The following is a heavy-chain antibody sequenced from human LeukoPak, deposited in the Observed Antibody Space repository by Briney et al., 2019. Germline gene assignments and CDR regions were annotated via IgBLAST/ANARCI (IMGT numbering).Heavy chain of an antibody. CDR1: GFTVSSDY. J-gene: IGHJ6*03. CDR2: IYSGGST. Sequence: GGSLRLSCAASGFTVSSDYMSWVRQAPGKGLEWVSVIYSGGSTYYADSVKGRFTISRDNSKNTLYLQMNSLRAEDTAVYYCARGVDYYYYMDVWGKGTTVTISS. V-gene: IGHV3-53*01. CDR3: ARGVDYYYYMDV.